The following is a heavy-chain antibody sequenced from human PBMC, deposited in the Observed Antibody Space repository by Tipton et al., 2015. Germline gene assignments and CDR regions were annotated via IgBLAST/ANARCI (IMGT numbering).Heavy chain of an antibody. D-gene: IGHD6-19*01. CDR2: IYYSGTP. CDR3: AELGSGGFDP. Sequence: TLSLTCTVSGGSMSSNYWSWIRQPPGKGLGWIGYIYYSGTPNYNPSLKSRVTFSVDTSKNQFYLKLRSVTAADTAVYYCAELGSGGFDPWGQGTLVIVSS. J-gene: IGHJ5*02. V-gene: IGHV4-59*07. CDR1: GGSMSSNY.